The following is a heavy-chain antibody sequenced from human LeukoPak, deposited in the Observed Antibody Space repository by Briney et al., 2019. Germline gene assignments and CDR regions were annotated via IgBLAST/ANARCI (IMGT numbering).Heavy chain of an antibody. Sequence: SETLSLTCTVSGGSVSSYNWSWIRQTPGKGLEWIGYVSYSGGTNYNPSLKRRVSISLDTSKNQFSLKLSSPAAADPAVYYCARAPMAITTSAFPDAFDFWGQGTMVTVSS. V-gene: IGHV4-59*02. D-gene: IGHD5-12*01. CDR2: VSYSGGT. CDR3: ARAPMAITTSAFPDAFDF. CDR1: GGSVSSYN. J-gene: IGHJ3*01.